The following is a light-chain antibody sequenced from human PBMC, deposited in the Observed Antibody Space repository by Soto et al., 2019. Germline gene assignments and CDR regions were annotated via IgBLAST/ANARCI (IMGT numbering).Light chain of an antibody. Sequence: DIQMTQSPPSLSASVGDRVTITCRASQGIRNDLTWYQQKPEKAPKRLISATSRLQSGVPSRFSGRGSGTEFTLTISSLKPEDFAIYYCLQHNTHPFTFGGGTKVEI. V-gene: IGKV1-17*01. CDR3: LQHNTHPFT. J-gene: IGKJ4*01. CDR1: QGIRND. CDR2: ATS.